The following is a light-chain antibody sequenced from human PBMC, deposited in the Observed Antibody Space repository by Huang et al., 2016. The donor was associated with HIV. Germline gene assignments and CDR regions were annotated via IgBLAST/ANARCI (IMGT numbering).Light chain of an antibody. CDR1: QRVLYSSNKRNY. CDR2: WAS. J-gene: IGKJ2*01. V-gene: IGKV4-1*01. Sequence: DIVMTQSPDSLAVSLGERATINCRSSQRVLYSSNKRNYFAWYQQKPRKPPKLLIYWASTRESGVPDRFSGIGSATNFSLTINNLQAEDVAVYYCQQFYSLPYTFGQGTRLQIK. CDR3: QQFYSLPYT.